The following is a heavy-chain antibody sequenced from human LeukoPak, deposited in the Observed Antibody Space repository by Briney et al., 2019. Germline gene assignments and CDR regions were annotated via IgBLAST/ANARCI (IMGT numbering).Heavy chain of an antibody. CDR2: ISAYNGNT. Sequence: GASVKVSCKASGYTFTGYGISWVRQAPGQGLEWMGWISAYNGNTNYPQKVQGRVTMTIDTSTSTAYMELRSLRSDDTGVYYCTRDPPVSLDYYYYYMDVWGEGTTLTVSS. CDR3: TRDPPVSLDYYYYYMDV. D-gene: IGHD4-11*01. J-gene: IGHJ6*03. V-gene: IGHV1-18*01. CDR1: GYTFTGYG.